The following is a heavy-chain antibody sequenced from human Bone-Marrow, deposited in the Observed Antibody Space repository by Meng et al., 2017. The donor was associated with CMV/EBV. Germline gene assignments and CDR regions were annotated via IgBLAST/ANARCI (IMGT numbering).Heavy chain of an antibody. CDR1: GFTFDDYT. Sequence: GESLKISCAASGFTFDDYTMHWVRQAPEKGLEWVSLISWDGGSTYYADSVKGRFTISRDNSKNSLYLQMNSLRAEDTAVYYCARDSSKWLRFFYFDYWGQGTLVTVSS. V-gene: IGHV3-43*01. CDR3: ARDSSKWLRFFYFDY. D-gene: IGHD5-12*01. J-gene: IGHJ4*02. CDR2: ISWDGGST.